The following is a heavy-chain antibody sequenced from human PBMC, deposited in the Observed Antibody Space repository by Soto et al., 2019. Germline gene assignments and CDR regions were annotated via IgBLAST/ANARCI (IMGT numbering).Heavy chain of an antibody. J-gene: IGHJ4*02. CDR1: GGTFSSYA. CDR2: FIPIFGTA. V-gene: IGHV1-69*12. CDR3: ARDRIEMATRGSGDY. Sequence: QVQLVQSGAEVKKPGSSVKVSCKASGGTFSSYAISWVRQAPGQGLEWMGGFIPIFGTANYAQKFQGRVAITADEATSTAYRELSSLRSEDTAVYYCARDRIEMATRGSGDYWGQGTLVTVSS. D-gene: IGHD3-10*01.